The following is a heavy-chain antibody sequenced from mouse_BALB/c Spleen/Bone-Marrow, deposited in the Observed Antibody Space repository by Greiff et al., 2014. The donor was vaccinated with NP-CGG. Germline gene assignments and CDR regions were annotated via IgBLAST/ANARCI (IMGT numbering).Heavy chain of an antibody. V-gene: IGHV5-12*02. CDR1: GFTFSDYY. CDR3: ARQGGTEYYAMDY. Sequence: DVMLVESGGGLVQPGGSLKLSCATSGFTFSDYYMYWVRQTPEKRLEWVAYISNGGGGTYYPDTVKGRFTISRDNAKNTLYLQTSRLKSEDTAMYYCARQGGTEYYAMDYWGQGTSVTVSS. J-gene: IGHJ4*01. D-gene: IGHD3-3*01. CDR2: ISNGGGGT.